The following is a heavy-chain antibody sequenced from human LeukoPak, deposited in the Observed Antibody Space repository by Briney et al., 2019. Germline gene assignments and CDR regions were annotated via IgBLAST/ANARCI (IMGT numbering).Heavy chain of an antibody. Sequence: GGSLRLSCAASGFTFSSYWMTWVRQAPGKGLEWVANIKPDGSEKYYVDSVKGRLTISRDNAKNSLYLQMSSLRAEDTAVYYCARFILGYCSSTSCSPFDYWGQGTLVTASS. D-gene: IGHD2-2*01. J-gene: IGHJ4*02. V-gene: IGHV3-7*01. CDR1: GFTFSSYW. CDR2: IKPDGSEK. CDR3: ARFILGYCSSTSCSPFDY.